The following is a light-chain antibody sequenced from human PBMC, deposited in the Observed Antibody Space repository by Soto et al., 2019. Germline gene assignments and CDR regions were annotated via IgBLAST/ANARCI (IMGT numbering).Light chain of an antibody. V-gene: IGKV1-5*01. CDR2: DAS. CDR3: QQYSSYLYT. CDR1: QSVSNW. J-gene: IGKJ2*01. Sequence: DIQMTQSPSTLSASVGDRVTITCRASQSVSNWMAWYQQKPGEAPKLLIYDASNMEGGVATRLSGRESGTELTLPTSNQQRDDFETYYSQQYSSYLYTFGLGTKVEIK.